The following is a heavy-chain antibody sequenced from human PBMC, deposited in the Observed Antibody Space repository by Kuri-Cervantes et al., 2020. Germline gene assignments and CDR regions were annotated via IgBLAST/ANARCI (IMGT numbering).Heavy chain of an antibody. CDR2: INSDGRRT. D-gene: IGHD5-18*01. CDR3: ARDLSAEYSYSNWFDL. V-gene: IGHV3-74*01. J-gene: IGHJ5*02. CDR1: GFTFSNAW. Sequence: GESLKISCAASGFTFSNAWMSWVRQAPGKGLVWVSRINSDGRRTTHADSVKGRFTISRDNAKNSVFLQMNSLRAEDTAVYYCARDLSAEYSYSNWFDLWGQGTLVTVSS.